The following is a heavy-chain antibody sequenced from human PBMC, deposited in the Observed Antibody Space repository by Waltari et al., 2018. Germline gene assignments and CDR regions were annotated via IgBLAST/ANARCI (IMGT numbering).Heavy chain of an antibody. D-gene: IGHD2-15*01. CDR3: AREGCSGGSCFDY. J-gene: IGHJ4*02. CDR2: ISWNSGSI. V-gene: IGHV3-9*01. Sequence: EVQLVESGGGLVQPGRSLRLSCAASGFTFDDYAMHWVRQAPGKGLEWVSCISWNSGSIGYAGSVKGRFTISRDNAKNSLYLQMNSLRAEDTAVYYCAREGCSGGSCFDYWGQGTLVTVSS. CDR1: GFTFDDYA.